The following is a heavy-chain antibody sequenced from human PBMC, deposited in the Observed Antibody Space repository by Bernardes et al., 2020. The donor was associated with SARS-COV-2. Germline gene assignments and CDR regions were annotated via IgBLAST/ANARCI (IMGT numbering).Heavy chain of an antibody. CDR1: GFTFSSYE. CDR2: ISSSGSAI. J-gene: IGHJ4*02. V-gene: IGHV3-48*03. D-gene: IGHD1-20*01. CDR3: AREPTEPRYNWIWGPLDY. Sequence: GGSLRLSCGASGFTFSSYEMNWVRQAPGKGLEWVSYISSSGSAIYYADSVKGRFTISRDNAKNSLFLQMNSLRAEDTAVYYCAREPTEPRYNWIWGPLDYWGQGSLVTVSS.